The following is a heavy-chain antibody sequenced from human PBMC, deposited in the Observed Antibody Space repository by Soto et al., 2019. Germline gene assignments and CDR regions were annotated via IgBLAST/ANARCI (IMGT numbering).Heavy chain of an antibody. CDR1: GFTFSSYA. CDR2: ISHDGSNK. J-gene: IGHJ4*02. D-gene: IGHD6-19*01. CDR3: ASSGWYSNFDY. V-gene: IGHV3-30-3*01. Sequence: PGGSLRLSCAASGFTFSSYAMHWVRQAPGKGLEWVAVISHDGSNKYYADSVKGRFTISRDNSKNTLYLQMNSLRAEDTAVYYCASSGWYSNFDYWGQGTLVTVSS.